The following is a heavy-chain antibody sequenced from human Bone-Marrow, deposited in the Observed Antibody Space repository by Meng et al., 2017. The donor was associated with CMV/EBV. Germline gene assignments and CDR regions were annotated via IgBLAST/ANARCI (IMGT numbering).Heavy chain of an antibody. D-gene: IGHD3-10*01. V-gene: IGHV1-46*01. CDR1: GYTFTSYY. CDR3: ARGTNYFGGVNNWFDP. CDR2: INPSGGST. J-gene: IGHJ5*02. Sequence: ASVKVSCKASGYTFTSYYMHWVRQAPGQGLEWMGIINPSGGSTSYAQKFQGRVTMTRDTSTSTVYMELSSLRSEDTAVYYCARGTNYFGGVNNWFDPWDQRTLVTVSS.